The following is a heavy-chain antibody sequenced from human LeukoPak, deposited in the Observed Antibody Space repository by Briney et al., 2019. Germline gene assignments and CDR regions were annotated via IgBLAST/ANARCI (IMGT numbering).Heavy chain of an antibody. Sequence: PGGSLRLSCAASGFAFSSFNMDWVRQAPGKGLEWVSYISRSSGTIFYADSVKGRFTVSRDNAKNSLYLQMNSLRAEDTAVYYCARDYDAGCFDYRGQGTLVTFSS. CDR1: GFAFSSFN. V-gene: IGHV3-48*01. J-gene: IGHJ4*02. CDR3: ARDYDAGCFDY. CDR2: ISRSSGTI. D-gene: IGHD3-16*01.